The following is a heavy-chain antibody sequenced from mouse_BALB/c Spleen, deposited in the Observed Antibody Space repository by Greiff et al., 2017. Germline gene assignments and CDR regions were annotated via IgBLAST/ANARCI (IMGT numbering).Heavy chain of an antibody. D-gene: IGHD4-1*01. Sequence: EVMLVESGGGLVQPGGSLRLSCATSGFTFTDYYMTWVRQPPGKALEWLGFIRNKANGYTADYSSSVKGRFTISRDNSQSILYLQMNTLRAEDSATYYCARESGTWFAYWGQGTLVTVSA. CDR1: GFTFTDYY. CDR2: IRNKANGYTA. CDR3: ARESGTWFAY. J-gene: IGHJ3*01. V-gene: IGHV7-3*02.